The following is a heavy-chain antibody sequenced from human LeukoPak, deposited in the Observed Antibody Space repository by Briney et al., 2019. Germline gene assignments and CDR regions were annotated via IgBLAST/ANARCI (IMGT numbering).Heavy chain of an antibody. CDR2: IYYTGST. Sequence: SETLSLTCTVSGGSISSYYLSWIRQPPGKGLEWIGYIYYTGSTNYNPSLKSRVTISVDTSKNQFSLKLSSVTAADTAVYYCARCQGYCTSTSCYELPGAWGQGTLVTVSS. CDR3: ARCQGYCTSTSCYELPGA. J-gene: IGHJ5*02. V-gene: IGHV4-59*08. CDR1: GGSISSYY. D-gene: IGHD2-2*01.